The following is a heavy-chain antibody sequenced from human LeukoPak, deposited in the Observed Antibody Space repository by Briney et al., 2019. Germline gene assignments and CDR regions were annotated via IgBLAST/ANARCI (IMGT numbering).Heavy chain of an antibody. Sequence: SETLSLTCTVSGVSISSSNSYWGWIRQPPGKGLEWIGSIYYSGNTYYNASLKSQVSISIDTSKNQFSLRLTSVTAADTAVYYCARIIGISGTYPTDYWGQGTLVTVSS. CDR1: GVSISSSNSY. D-gene: IGHD1-26*01. J-gene: IGHJ4*02. V-gene: IGHV4-39*01. CDR3: ARIIGISGTYPTDY. CDR2: IYYSGNT.